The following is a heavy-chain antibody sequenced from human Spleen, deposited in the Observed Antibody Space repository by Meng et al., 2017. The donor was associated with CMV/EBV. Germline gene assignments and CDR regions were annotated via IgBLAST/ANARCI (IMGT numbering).Heavy chain of an antibody. Sequence: SCAASGFTVSSNYMSWVRQAPGKGLEWVSVIYSGGSTYYADSVKGRFTISRDNSKNTLYLQMNSLRAEDTAVYYCARDQPVVGAFDYWGQGTLVTVSS. V-gene: IGHV3-53*01. CDR1: GFTVSSNY. CDR3: ARDQPVVGAFDY. D-gene: IGHD1-26*01. CDR2: IYSGGST. J-gene: IGHJ4*02.